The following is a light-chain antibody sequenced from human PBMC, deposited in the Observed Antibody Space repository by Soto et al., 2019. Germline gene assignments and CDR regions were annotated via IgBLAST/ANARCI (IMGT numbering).Light chain of an antibody. CDR3: QQYYSTPLT. CDR1: QTVLDSSKNQPF. J-gene: IGKJ4*01. V-gene: IGKV4-1*01. CDR2: WAA. Sequence: DIVMTQSPDSLAVSLGERATINCKSSQTVLDSSKNQPFLSWYQQRPGQPPKLFIYWAATLESGVPERFSGSGSGTDFPLTISSLQAEDVAVYYCQQYYSTPLTFGGGTKVEIK.